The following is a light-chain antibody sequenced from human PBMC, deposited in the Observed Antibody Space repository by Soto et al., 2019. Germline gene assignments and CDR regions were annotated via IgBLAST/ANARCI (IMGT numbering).Light chain of an antibody. Sequence: QSALTQPASVSGSPGQSITISCTGTSSDVGSYNVVSWYQQHPGKAPKLMIYEGSKRPSGVSNRFSGSKSGNTASLTISGLQAEDEADYYCCSYTSSSTLEYVFGTGTKVTVL. CDR3: CSYTSSSTLEYV. V-gene: IGLV2-14*02. J-gene: IGLJ1*01. CDR2: EGS. CDR1: SSDVGSYNV.